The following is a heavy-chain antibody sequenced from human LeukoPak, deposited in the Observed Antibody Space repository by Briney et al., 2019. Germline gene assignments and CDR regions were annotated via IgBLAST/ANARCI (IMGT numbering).Heavy chain of an antibody. Sequence: PSETLSLTCAVYGGSFSGYYWSWIRQPPGKGLEWIGEINHSGSTNYNPSLKSRVTMSVDTSKNQFSLKLSSVTAADTAVYYCAKSNNFLTVYYSNFDNGAKGTRVTVS. CDR3: AKSNNFLTVYYSNFDN. D-gene: IGHD3/OR15-3a*01. V-gene: IGHV4-34*01. J-gene: IGHJ4*02. CDR2: INHSGST. CDR1: GGSFSGYY.